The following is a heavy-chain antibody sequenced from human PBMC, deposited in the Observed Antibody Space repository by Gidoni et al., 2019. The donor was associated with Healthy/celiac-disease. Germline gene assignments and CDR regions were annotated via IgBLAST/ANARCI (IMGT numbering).Heavy chain of an antibody. CDR1: SDSISLYY. J-gene: IGHJ4*02. CDR2: IFFSGST. Sequence: QVQLQESGPGLVKPSETLSLTCTVSSDSISLYYWSWIRQPAGKGLEWIGRIFFSGSTNYNPSLESRVTMSVDTSKNKFSLKVNSVTAADTAVYYCARTVGYFDYWGQGTLVTVSS. V-gene: IGHV4-4*07. D-gene: IGHD4-17*01. CDR3: ARTVGYFDY.